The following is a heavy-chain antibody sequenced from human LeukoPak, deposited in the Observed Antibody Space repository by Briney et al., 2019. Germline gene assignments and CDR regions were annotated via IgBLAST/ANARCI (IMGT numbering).Heavy chain of an antibody. V-gene: IGHV3-30*18. CDR1: GFTFSSYG. J-gene: IGHJ4*02. CDR3: AKEAYFDY. Sequence: GRSLRLSCAASGFTFSSYGMHRVRQAPGKGLEWVAVISYDGSNKYYADSVKGRFTISRDNSKNTLYLQMNSLRAEDTAVYYCAKEAYFDYWGQGTLVTVSS. CDR2: ISYDGSNK.